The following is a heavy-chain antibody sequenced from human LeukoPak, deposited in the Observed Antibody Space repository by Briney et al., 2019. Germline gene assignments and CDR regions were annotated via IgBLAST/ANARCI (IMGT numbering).Heavy chain of an antibody. CDR1: RGSISVTNW. V-gene: IGHV4-4*02. J-gene: IGHJ4*02. D-gene: IGHD3-10*01. CDR2: IHHGGSA. CDR3: AREGLGESYLDY. Sequence: RSETLSLTCTVSRGSISVTNWWTWVRQSPGKGLEWIAEIHHGGSANYNPSLESRVTISVDKSKSQFYLRLSSVTTADTAVYYCAREGLGESYLDYWGRGILVTVSS.